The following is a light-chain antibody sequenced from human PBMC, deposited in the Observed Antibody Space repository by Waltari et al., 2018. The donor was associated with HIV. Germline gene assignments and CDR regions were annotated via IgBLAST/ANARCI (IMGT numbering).Light chain of an antibody. V-gene: IGLV2-11*01. CDR2: DVS. Sequence: QSALTQPRSVSGSPGQSVTISCTGTSSDVGGYNYVSWYQQHPGKAPKLMSYDVSKRPSGVPDRFSGSKSDNTASLTISGLQAEDEADYYCCSYAGSYTLIFGGGTKLTVL. CDR1: SSDVGGYNY. J-gene: IGLJ2*01. CDR3: CSYAGSYTLI.